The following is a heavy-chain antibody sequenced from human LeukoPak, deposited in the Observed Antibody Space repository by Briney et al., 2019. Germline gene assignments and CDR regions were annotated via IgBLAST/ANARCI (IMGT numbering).Heavy chain of an antibody. J-gene: IGHJ5*02. Sequence: SETLSLTCTVSGGSISRSSYYWGWIRQPPGKGLEWIGSIYYSGSTHYNPSLKSPVTISADTSKNQFSLKLASVTAADTSVYFCARVGYCTNGVCYNWFDPWGQGALVTVSS. D-gene: IGHD2-8*01. CDR2: IYYSGST. V-gene: IGHV4-39*01. CDR3: ARVGYCTNGVCYNWFDP. CDR1: GGSISRSSYY.